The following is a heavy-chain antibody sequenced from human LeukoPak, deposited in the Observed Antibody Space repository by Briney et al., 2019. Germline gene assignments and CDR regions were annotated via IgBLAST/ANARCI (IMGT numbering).Heavy chain of an antibody. CDR3: AKDTYSAKISLWGD. CDR1: GFTFSSYA. Sequence: PGESLRLSCAASGFTFSSYAMSWVRQAPGKGLEWVSAISGSGGSTYYADSVKGRFTISRNNSKNTLYLQMNSLRAEDTAVFYCAKDTYSAKISLWGDWGQGTLVTVSS. CDR2: ISGSGGST. D-gene: IGHD3-16*01. V-gene: IGHV3-23*01. J-gene: IGHJ4*02.